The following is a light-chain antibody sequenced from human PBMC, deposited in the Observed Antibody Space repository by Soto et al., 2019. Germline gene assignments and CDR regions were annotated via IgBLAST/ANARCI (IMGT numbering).Light chain of an antibody. CDR2: GAS. V-gene: IGKV3-20*01. J-gene: IGKJ4*01. Sequence: EIVLTQSPGTLSLSPGERATLSCRASQRLSSSYLAWYQQKPGQAPRILIYGASSRATGIPDRFSGSGSGTDFTLTIRRLEPEDSAVYYCQQYRSSPLTFGGGTKVEIK. CDR3: QQYRSSPLT. CDR1: QRLSSSY.